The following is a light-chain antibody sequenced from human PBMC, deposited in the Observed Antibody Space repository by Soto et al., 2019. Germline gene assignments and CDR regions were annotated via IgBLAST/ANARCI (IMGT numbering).Light chain of an antibody. Sequence: QSVLTQPPSVSGAPGQRVTISCTGGSSNIGASFDVHWYRQLPGAAPELLIYGNTNRPLGVPDRFSGSNSGTSASLAITGLQAEDEADYYCQSYDSTLYVIFGGGTKLTVL. J-gene: IGLJ2*01. CDR2: GNT. CDR1: SSNIGASFD. CDR3: QSYDSTLYVI. V-gene: IGLV1-40*01.